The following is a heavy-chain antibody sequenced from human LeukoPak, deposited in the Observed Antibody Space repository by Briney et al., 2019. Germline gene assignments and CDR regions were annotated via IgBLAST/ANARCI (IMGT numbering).Heavy chain of an antibody. CDR2: IYTSGST. V-gene: IGHV4-4*07. CDR1: GGSISSYY. D-gene: IGHD2-15*01. Sequence: SETLYLTCTVSGGSISSYYWSWIRQPAGKGLEWIGRIYTSGSTNCNPSLKSRVTMSVDTSTHQFSLKLSSVTAADTAVYYCAREQGIIRWPRVAFDIWGQGTMVTVSS. CDR3: AREQGIIRWPRVAFDI. J-gene: IGHJ3*02.